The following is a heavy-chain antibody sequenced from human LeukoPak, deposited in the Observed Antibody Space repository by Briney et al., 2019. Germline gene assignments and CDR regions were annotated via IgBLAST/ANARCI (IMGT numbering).Heavy chain of an antibody. CDR2: IYAGGGST. D-gene: IGHD2-15*01. CDR3: AKRTLGYRSGSSCYSGY. V-gene: IGHV3-23*01. J-gene: IGHJ4*02. Sequence: PGGSLTLSCSASGFTFNSYAMIWLGPAPGKEREGVAGIYAGGGSTDFADSVKVRFTVSRDNSKNSLYLQMSSLKAWDTAVYYRAKRTLGYRSGSSCYSGYWGQESLVTASS. CDR1: GFTFNSYA.